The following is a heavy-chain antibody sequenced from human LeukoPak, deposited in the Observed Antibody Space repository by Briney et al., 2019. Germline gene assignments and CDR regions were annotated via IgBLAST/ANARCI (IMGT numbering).Heavy chain of an antibody. CDR1: GFTFSSYS. V-gene: IGHV3-48*01. CDR2: ISSSSSTI. J-gene: IGHJ6*02. D-gene: IGHD3-3*01. Sequence: LAGGSLRLSCAASGFTFSSYSMNWVRQAPGKGLEWVLYISSSSSTIYYADSVKGRFTISRDNAKNSLYLQMNSLRAEDTAVYYCARDRADFWSGSIPYYYYGMDVWGQGTTVTVSS. CDR3: ARDRADFWSGSIPYYYYGMDV.